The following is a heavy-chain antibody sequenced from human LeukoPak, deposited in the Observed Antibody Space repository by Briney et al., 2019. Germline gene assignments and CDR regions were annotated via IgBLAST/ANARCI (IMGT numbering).Heavy chain of an antibody. D-gene: IGHD3-3*01. J-gene: IGHJ4*02. V-gene: IGHV4-39*01. CDR3: ASPYYDFWSGYYQGRTYY. Sequence: SETLSLTCTVSGGSISSSSYYWGWIRQPPGKGLEWIGSIYYSGSTYYNPSLKSRVTISVDTSKNQFSLKLSSVTAADTAVYYCASPYYDFWSGYYQGRTYYWGQGTLVTVSS. CDR2: IYYSGST. CDR1: GGSISSSSYY.